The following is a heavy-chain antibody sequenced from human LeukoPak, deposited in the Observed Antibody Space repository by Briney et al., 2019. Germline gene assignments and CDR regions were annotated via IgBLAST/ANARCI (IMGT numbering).Heavy chain of an antibody. CDR2: IIPIFGTA. CDR3: ARDTGGYDPRHLYYYMDV. V-gene: IGHV1-69*13. D-gene: IGHD5-12*01. CDR1: GGTFSSYA. Sequence: GASVKVSCKASGGTFSSYAISWVRQAPGQGLEWMGGIIPIFGTANYAQKFQGRVTITADESTSTAYMELSSLRSEDTAVYYCARDTGGYDPRHLYYYMDVWGKGTTVTISS. J-gene: IGHJ6*03.